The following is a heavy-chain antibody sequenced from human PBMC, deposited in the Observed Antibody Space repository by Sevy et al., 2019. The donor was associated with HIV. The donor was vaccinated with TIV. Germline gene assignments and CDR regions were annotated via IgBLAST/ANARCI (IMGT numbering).Heavy chain of an antibody. CDR2: RYHSGST. CDR1: GASITSSAW. V-gene: IGHV4-4*02. CDR3: ARGAIAAAGYSYGMDV. J-gene: IGHJ6*02. D-gene: IGHD6-13*01. Sequence: SETLSLTCAVSGASITSSAWWTWVRQPPGKGLEWIGKRYHSGSTTYNPSLKSRVTILVDDSKNQFSLHLKSVTAADTAVYYCARGAIAAAGYSYGMDVWGLGTTVTVSS.